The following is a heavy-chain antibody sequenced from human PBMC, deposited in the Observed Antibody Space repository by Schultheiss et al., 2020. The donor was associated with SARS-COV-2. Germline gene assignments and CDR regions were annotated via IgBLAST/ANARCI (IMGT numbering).Heavy chain of an antibody. CDR1: GFTFSDYY. CDR3: ARDNYDSSGTTLGY. CDR2: ISSSSSTI. J-gene: IGHJ4*02. V-gene: IGHV3-11*04. D-gene: IGHD3-22*01. Sequence: GGSLRLSCAASGFTFSDYYMSWIRQAPGKGLEWVSYISSSSSTIYYADSVKGRFTISRDSAKNSLYLQMNSLRAEDTAVYYCARDNYDSSGTTLGYWGQGTLVTVSS.